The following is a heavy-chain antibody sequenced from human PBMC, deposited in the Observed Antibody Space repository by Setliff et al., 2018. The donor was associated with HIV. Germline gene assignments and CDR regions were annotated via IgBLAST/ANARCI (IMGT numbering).Heavy chain of an antibody. V-gene: IGHV4-39*01. CDR3: ASANNFWSGYPPV. CDR2: IYYSGST. J-gene: IGHJ4*02. CDR1: GGSISSSSYY. D-gene: IGHD3-3*01. Sequence: SETLSLTCTVSGGSISSSSYYWGWIRQPPGKGLEWIGSIYYSGSTYYNPSLKSRVTISVDTSKNQFSLKLSSVTAADTAVYYCASANNFWSGYPPVWGQGTLVTAPQ.